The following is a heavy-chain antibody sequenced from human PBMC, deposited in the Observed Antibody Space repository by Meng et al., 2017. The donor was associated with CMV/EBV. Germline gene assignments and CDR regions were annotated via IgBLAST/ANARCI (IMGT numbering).Heavy chain of an antibody. V-gene: IGHV1-18*01. CDR2: ISAYNGNT. D-gene: IGHD3-10*01. Sequence: VQLVPSRAEVTTPGDSVKVSCKASGYTFTSYGISWVRQAPGQGLEWMGWISAYNGNTNYAQKLQGRVTMTTDTSTSTAYMELRSLRSDDTAVYYCARAWVGEEYYFDYWGQGTLVTVSS. J-gene: IGHJ4*02. CDR3: ARAWVGEEYYFDY. CDR1: GYTFTSYG.